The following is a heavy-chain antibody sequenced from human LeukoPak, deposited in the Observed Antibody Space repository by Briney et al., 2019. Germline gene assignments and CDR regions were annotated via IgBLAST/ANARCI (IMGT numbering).Heavy chain of an antibody. CDR1: GYTFTSHV. D-gene: IGHD3-22*01. CDR3: ARDPIYYYDSSGYQPYYFDY. J-gene: IGHJ4*02. Sequence: ASVKVSCKASGYTFTSHVINWVRQAPGQGLEWMGGIIPIFGTANYAQKFQGRVTITADKSTSTAYMELSSLRSEDTAVYYCARDPIYYYDSSGYQPYYFDYWGQGTLVTVSS. V-gene: IGHV1-69*06. CDR2: IIPIFGTA.